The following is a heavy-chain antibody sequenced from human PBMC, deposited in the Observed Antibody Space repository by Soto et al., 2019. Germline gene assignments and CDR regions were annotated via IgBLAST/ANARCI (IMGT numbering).Heavy chain of an antibody. J-gene: IGHJ4*02. V-gene: IGHV3-23*01. CDR3: AMSHFQEEDLNDY. Sequence: GGSLRLSCAASGLTFSSYAMSWVRQAPGKGLEWVSAISGSGGSTYYADSVKGRFTISRDNSKNTLYLQMNSLRAEDTAVYYCAMSHFQEEDLNDYCGQGTLVPVSS. CDR2: ISGSGGST. CDR1: GLTFSSYA.